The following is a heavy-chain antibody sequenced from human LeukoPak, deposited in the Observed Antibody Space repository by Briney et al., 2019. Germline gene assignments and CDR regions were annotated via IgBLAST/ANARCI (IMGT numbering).Heavy chain of an antibody. CDR1: GFTFSSYA. CDR3: AREDPLDYYDSSGFLH. D-gene: IGHD3-22*01. V-gene: IGHV3-23*01. J-gene: IGHJ4*02. CDR2: ISVSWGST. Sequence: PGGCLILSCAASGFTFSSYAMSWVGQAPGRGLAGVSAISVSWGSTYYEHSVKGRFTISRDNSKNTLYLQMNSLRAEDTAVYYCAREDPLDYYDSSGFLHWGQGTLVTVSS.